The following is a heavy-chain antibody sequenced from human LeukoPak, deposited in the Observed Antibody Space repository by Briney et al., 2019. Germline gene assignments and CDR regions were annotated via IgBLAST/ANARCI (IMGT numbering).Heavy chain of an antibody. D-gene: IGHD1-26*01. CDR2: ISSSSSYI. J-gene: IGHJ4*02. CDR3: ARAFRIVGATPDY. Sequence: GGSLRLSCAASGFTFSSYSMNWVRQAPGKGLEWVSSISSSSSYIYYADSVKGRFTISRDNAKNSLYLQMNSLRAEDTAVYYCARAFRIVGATPDYWAREPWSPSPQ. V-gene: IGHV3-21*01. CDR1: GFTFSSYS.